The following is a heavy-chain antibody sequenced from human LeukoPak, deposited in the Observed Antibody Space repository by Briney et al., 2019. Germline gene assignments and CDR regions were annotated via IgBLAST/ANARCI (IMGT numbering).Heavy chain of an antibody. CDR1: GGSISSGGYS. Sequence: SETLSLTCTVSGGSISSGGYSWSWIRQHPGKGLEWIGYIYYSGSTYYNPSLKSRVTISVDTSKNQFSLKLSSVTAADTAVYXXXXXXXXXXXXXXXXYSYSRVYYYGMDVWGQGTTVTVSS. CDR2: IYYSGST. V-gene: IGHV4-31*03. CDR3: XXXXXXXXXXXXXXYSYSRVYYYGMDV. J-gene: IGHJ6*02. D-gene: IGHD2-21*01.